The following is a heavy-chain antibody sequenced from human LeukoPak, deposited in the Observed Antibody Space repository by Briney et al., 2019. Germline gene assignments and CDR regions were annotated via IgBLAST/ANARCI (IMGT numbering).Heavy chain of an antibody. V-gene: IGHV1-69*01. D-gene: IGHD3-3*01. CDR1: GGTFSSYA. Sequence: GSSVKVSCKASGGTFSSYAISWVRQAPGQGLEWMGGITPIFGTANYAQKFQGRVTITADEFTSTAYMELSSLRSEDTAVYYCARTYDFWTGYYFDYWGQGTLVTVSS. CDR3: ARTYDFWTGYYFDY. J-gene: IGHJ4*02. CDR2: ITPIFGTA.